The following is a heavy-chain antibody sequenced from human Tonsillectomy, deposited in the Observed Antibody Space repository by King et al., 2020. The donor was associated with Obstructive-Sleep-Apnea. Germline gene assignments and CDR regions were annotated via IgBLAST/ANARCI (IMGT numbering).Heavy chain of an antibody. V-gene: IGHV4-34*01. CDR3: ARGPVVSWLSLVLHDGNLDY. CDR1: GGSFMGYY. CDR2: INHSGST. J-gene: IGHJ4*02. Sequence: QVQLQQWGAGLLKPSETLSLTCAVHGGSFMGYYWSWIRQSPGKGLEWIGEINHSGSTNYNPSLKSRATISVDTPKSQFSLKLSSVTAADTAVYYCARGPVVSWLSLVLHDGNLDYWGQGTLVTVSS. D-gene: IGHD3-16*02.